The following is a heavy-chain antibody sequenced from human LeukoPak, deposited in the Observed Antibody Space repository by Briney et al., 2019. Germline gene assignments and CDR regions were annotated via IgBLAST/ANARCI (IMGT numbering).Heavy chain of an antibody. V-gene: IGHV1-69*06. CDR3: ARDRWRYYDILTGTGDY. Sequence: SVKVSCKASGGTFSSYAISWVRQAPGQGLEWMGGIIPIFGTANYAQKFQGRVTITADKSTSTAYMELSSLRSEDTAVYYCARDRWRYYDILTGTGDYWGQGTLVTVSS. CDR1: GGTFSSYA. CDR2: IIPIFGTA. D-gene: IGHD3-9*01. J-gene: IGHJ4*02.